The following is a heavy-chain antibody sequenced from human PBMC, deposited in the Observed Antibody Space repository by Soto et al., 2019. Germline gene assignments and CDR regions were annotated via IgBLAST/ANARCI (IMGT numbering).Heavy chain of an antibody. CDR3: ARGEDIVATIPGAFDI. CDR2: IKQDGSEK. CDR1: GFTFSSYW. J-gene: IGHJ3*02. V-gene: IGHV3-7*01. D-gene: IGHD5-12*01. Sequence: PGGSLRLSCAASGFTFSSYWMSWVCQAPGKGLEWVANIKQDGSEKYYVDSVKGRFTISRDNAKNSLYLQMNSLRAEDTAVYYCARGEDIVATIPGAFDIWGQGTMVTVSS.